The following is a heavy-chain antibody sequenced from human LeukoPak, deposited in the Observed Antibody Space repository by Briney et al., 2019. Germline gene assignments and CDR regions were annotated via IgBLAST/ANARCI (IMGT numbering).Heavy chain of an antibody. CDR1: GFTFSSHG. V-gene: IGHV3-23*01. Sequence: GGTLRLSCAASGFTFSSHGMSWVRQAPGKGLEWVSTISGSGDNTYYADSVKGRFTISRDNSKNTLYLQMNSLRAEDTAVYYCARGMAVTTGWFFDLWGRGTVVTVSS. CDR3: ARGMAVTTGWFFDL. CDR2: ISGSGDNT. D-gene: IGHD4-17*01. J-gene: IGHJ2*01.